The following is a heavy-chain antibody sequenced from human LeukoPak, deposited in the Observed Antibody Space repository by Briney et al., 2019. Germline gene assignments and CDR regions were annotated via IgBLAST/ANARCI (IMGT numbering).Heavy chain of an antibody. V-gene: IGHV1-69*13. CDR3: ARAGSGWYSSYYFDY. Sequence: SVKVSCKASGGTFSSYAIGWVRQAPGQGLEWMGGIIPIFGTANYAQKFQGRVTITADESTSTAYMELSSLRSEDTAVYYCARAGSGWYSSYYFDYWGQGTLVTVSS. CDR2: IIPIFGTA. J-gene: IGHJ4*02. CDR1: GGTFSSYA. D-gene: IGHD6-19*01.